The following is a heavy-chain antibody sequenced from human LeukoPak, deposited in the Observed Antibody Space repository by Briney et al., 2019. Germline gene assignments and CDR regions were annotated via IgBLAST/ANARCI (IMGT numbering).Heavy chain of an antibody. V-gene: IGHV3-48*01. CDR2: ISSGGGTI. Sequence: TGGSLRLSCAASGFTFSSYSMNWVRQAPGKGLEWVSYISSGGGTIYYADSVKGRFTISRDDAKNSLYLQMNSLRAADTAVYYCARSTMTMSYYYMDVWGKGTTVTVSS. J-gene: IGHJ6*03. D-gene: IGHD4/OR15-4a*01. CDR1: GFTFSSYS. CDR3: ARSTMTMSYYYMDV.